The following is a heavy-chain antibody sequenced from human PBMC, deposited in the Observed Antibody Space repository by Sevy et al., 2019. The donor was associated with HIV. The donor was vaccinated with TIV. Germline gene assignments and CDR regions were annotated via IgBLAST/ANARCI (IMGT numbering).Heavy chain of an antibody. CDR2: FDPEDGET. CDR3: ATLDFWSDHPFYGMDV. Sequence: ASVKVSCKVSGYTLTQLPMHWVRQTPGKGFDWMGGFDPEDGETIYAQIFQARVTMTEDTSTDTAYMELSSLTSEDTAVYFCATLDFWSDHPFYGMDVWGQGTTVTVSS. V-gene: IGHV1-24*01. J-gene: IGHJ6*02. D-gene: IGHD3-3*01. CDR1: GYTLTQLP.